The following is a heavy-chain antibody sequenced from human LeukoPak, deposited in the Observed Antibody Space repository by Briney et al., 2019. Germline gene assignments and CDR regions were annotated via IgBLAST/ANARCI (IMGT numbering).Heavy chain of an antibody. Sequence: GGSLRLSCVVSGFTFSSNCMIWVRQAQGKGLEWVSLIYSGGSTYYADSVKGRFTISGDDSKNTLYLHMNSLRAEDTAVYYCARSFVYRFDYWGQGTLVTVSS. CDR3: ARSFVYRFDY. CDR2: IYSGGST. D-gene: IGHD1-14*01. J-gene: IGHJ4*02. CDR1: GFTFSSNC. V-gene: IGHV3-66*01.